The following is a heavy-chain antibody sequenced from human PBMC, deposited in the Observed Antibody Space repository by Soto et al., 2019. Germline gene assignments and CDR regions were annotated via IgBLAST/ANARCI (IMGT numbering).Heavy chain of an antibody. J-gene: IGHJ6*02. CDR3: ARVWTEEYDFWGRGMDV. V-gene: IGHV3-30-3*01. CDR1: GFTFSSYN. CDR2: ISYDGSTK. Sequence: QVQLVESGGDVVQPGRSLRLSCAASGFTFSSYNMHWVRQAPGKGLEWVAVISYDGSTKYYADSVKGRFTSSRDNSKNTLYLQMHSLRPEDTAVYYCARVWTEEYDFWGRGMDVWGQGTTVTVSS. D-gene: IGHD3-3*01.